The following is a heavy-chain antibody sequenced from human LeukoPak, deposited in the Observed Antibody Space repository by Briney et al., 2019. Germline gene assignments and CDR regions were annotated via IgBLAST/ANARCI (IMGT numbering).Heavy chain of an antibody. V-gene: IGHV4-39*01. CDR2: MYYTGST. Sequence: SETLSLTCIVSGGAISSGSYYWGWIRQPPGKGLEWIGSMYYTGSTYNSPSLKSRVTISVDTSKNQFSLKLSSVTAADTAVYYCASGRGYDILTGYYINPFDYWGQGTLVTVSS. CDR1: GGAISSGSYY. J-gene: IGHJ4*02. CDR3: ASGRGYDILTGYYINPFDY. D-gene: IGHD3-9*01.